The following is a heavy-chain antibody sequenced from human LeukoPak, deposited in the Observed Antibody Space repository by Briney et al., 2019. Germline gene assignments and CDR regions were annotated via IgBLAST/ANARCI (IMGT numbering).Heavy chain of an antibody. D-gene: IGHD6-19*01. J-gene: IGHJ4*02. CDR3: ARRLSVSGTGWDIDY. V-gene: IGHV3-23*01. CDR2: ISDSGDST. Sequence: GGSLRLSCAASGFPLRSYAMSWVRQAPGKGLEWISAISDSGDSTYYADSVKGRFTISRDNSKSTLHLQMNSLRDEDTAVYYCARRLSVSGTGWDIDYWGQGTLVTVSS. CDR1: GFPLRSYA.